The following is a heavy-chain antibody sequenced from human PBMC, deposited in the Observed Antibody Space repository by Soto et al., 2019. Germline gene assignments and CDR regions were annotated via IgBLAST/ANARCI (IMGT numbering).Heavy chain of an antibody. Sequence: SLKVSSKVSGYTLTELSIDWVRQAPGKGLEWMGGFDPEDGETIYAQKFQGRVTMTEDTSTDTAYMELSSLRSEDTAVYSCATGPSYCSSTSCYVDSWGQGSLVTSPQ. CDR3: ATGPSYCSSTSCYVDS. V-gene: IGHV1-24*01. J-gene: IGHJ4*02. CDR2: FDPEDGET. D-gene: IGHD2-2*01. CDR1: GYTLTELS.